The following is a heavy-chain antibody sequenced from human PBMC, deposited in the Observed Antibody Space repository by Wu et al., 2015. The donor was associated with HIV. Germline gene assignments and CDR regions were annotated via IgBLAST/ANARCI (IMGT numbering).Heavy chain of an antibody. CDR1: GYTFTGYY. V-gene: IGHV1-2*02. Sequence: QAQVVQSGAEVKKPGASVKVSCKASGYTFTGYYMHWVRQAPGQGLEWMGWINPNSGGTNYAQKFQGRVTMARDTSISTAYMELSRLRSDDTAVYYCARPILFTAFGGLSPLDAFDIWAKGQWSPSLQ. CDR3: ARPILFTAFGGLSPLDAFDI. D-gene: IGHD3-16*01. CDR2: INPNSGGT. J-gene: IGHJ3*02.